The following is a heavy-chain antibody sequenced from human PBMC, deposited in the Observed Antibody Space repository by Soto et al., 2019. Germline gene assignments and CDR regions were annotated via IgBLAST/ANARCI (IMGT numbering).Heavy chain of an antibody. CDR2: IWYDGSNK. Sequence: GGSLRLSCAASGFTFSSYGMHWVRQAPGKGLEWVAVIWYDGSNKYYADSVKGRFTISRDNSKNTLYLQMNSLRAEDTAVYYRAKDRQRFGELLYENWFDPWGQGTLVTVSS. CDR1: GFTFSSYG. D-gene: IGHD3-10*01. CDR3: AKDRQRFGELLYENWFDP. J-gene: IGHJ5*02. V-gene: IGHV3-30*02.